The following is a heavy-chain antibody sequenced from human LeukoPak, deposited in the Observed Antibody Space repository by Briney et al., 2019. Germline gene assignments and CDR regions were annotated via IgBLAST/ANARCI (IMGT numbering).Heavy chain of an antibody. CDR1: GFTFSSYS. J-gene: IGHJ4*02. V-gene: IGHV3-48*02. CDR2: ISSGTV. D-gene: IGHD3-10*01. CDR3: AREDGSGSYLIY. Sequence: GGSLRLSCAASGFTFSSYSMNWVRQAPGKGLEWVSYISSGTVYYADSVKGRFTISRDNAKNSLYLQMNSLRDEDTAVYYCAREDGSGSYLIYWGQGTLVTVSS.